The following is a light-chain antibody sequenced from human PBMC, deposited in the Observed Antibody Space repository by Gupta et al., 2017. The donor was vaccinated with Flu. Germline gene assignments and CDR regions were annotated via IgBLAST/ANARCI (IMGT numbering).Light chain of an antibody. V-gene: IGLV2-14*03. CDR1: S. CDR2: DVT. Sequence: SVSWYQQHPDKAPKLIIFDVTKRPSGVSSRFSGSKSGNTASLTISGLQPEDETDYYCSSYTSGSTFYVFGTGTKVTVL. CDR3: SSYTSGSTFYV. J-gene: IGLJ1*01.